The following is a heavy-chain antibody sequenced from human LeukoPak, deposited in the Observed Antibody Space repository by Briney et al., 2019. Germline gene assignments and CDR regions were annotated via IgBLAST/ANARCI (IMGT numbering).Heavy chain of an antibody. CDR2: ISPDGRST. CDR3: VRGASGGHYVIDY. Sequence: GGSLRLSCAASGFTYGNYLMHWVRHAPGKGLVWVSRISPDGRSTNYADFVKGRFTVSRDNAMNTVYLQMNSLRTEDTAVYYCVRGASGGHYVIDYWGQGTLVTVSS. V-gene: IGHV3-74*01. J-gene: IGHJ4*02. CDR1: GFTYGNYL. D-gene: IGHD1-26*01.